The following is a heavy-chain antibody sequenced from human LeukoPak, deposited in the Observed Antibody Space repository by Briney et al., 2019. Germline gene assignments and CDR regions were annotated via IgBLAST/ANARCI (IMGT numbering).Heavy chain of an antibody. CDR1: GGSISSYY. D-gene: IGHD4-17*01. CDR2: IYYSGST. V-gene: IGHV4-59*08. J-gene: IGHJ4*02. Sequence: SETLSLTCTVSGGSISSYYWSWIRQSPGKGLEWIGYIYYSGSTNYNPSLKSRVTISVDTSKKQFSLKLRSVTAADTAVYYCARQGYGDFSSRPFDYWGQGTLVTVSS. CDR3: ARQGYGDFSSRPFDY.